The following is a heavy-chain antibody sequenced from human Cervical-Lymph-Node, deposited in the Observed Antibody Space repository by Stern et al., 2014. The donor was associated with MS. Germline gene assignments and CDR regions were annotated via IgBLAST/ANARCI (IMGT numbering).Heavy chain of an antibody. Sequence: VQLVESGAEVKKPGSSVKVSCKASRDIFSKFDISWVRQAPGQGLEWMGDITPLFGTTNYVQRFQGRVTFTADESTNTVFMELNSLRADDTAVFYCARHQEGIAAYWGQGTLVTVSS. CDR3: ARHQEGIAAY. J-gene: IGHJ4*02. D-gene: IGHD6-13*01. CDR2: ITPLFGTT. V-gene: IGHV1-69*01. CDR1: RDIFSKFD.